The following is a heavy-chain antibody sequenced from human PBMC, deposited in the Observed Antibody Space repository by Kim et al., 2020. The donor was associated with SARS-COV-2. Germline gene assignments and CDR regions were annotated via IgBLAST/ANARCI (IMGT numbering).Heavy chain of an antibody. V-gene: IGHV3-72*01. Sequence: GGSLRLSCAASGFTFSDHYMDWVRQAPGKGLEWVGRTRNKAKSYTTEYAASVKGRFTISRDDSTSSLYLQMNSLKIEDTAVYYCARVDAGSYSFAYWGQGTLVIVSS. CDR2: TRNKAKSYTT. J-gene: IGHJ4*02. CDR1: GFTFSDHY. CDR3: ARVDAGSYSFAY. D-gene: IGHD1-26*01.